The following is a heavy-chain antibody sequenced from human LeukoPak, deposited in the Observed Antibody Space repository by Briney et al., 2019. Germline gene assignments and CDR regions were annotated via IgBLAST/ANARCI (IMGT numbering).Heavy chain of an antibody. CDR2: ISYDGRIK. V-gene: IGHV3-30-3*01. CDR1: GFAFSSYA. Sequence: GRSLRLSCAASGFAFSSYAIHWVRQAPGKGLEWVSFISYDGRIKYYADSVKGRLTISRDNSRNTLSLQMNSLRAEDTAIYYCARDLSEKYCIDYWGQGTLVTVSS. J-gene: IGHJ4*02. D-gene: IGHD2-8*02. CDR3: ARDLSEKYCIDY.